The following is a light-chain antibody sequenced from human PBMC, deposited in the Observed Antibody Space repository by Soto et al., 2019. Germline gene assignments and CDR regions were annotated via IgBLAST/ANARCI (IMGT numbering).Light chain of an antibody. V-gene: IGLV4-69*01. J-gene: IGLJ2*01. CDR3: QTWGTGIHV. CDR2: VNSDGSH. Sequence: QLVLTQSPSASASLGASVRLTCTLSSGHSTYAIAWHQQQPEKGPRYLMKVNSDGSHNKGDEIPDRFSGSSSGAERYLTISSLQSEDEADYYCQTWGTGIHVFGGGTQLTVL. CDR1: SGHSTYA.